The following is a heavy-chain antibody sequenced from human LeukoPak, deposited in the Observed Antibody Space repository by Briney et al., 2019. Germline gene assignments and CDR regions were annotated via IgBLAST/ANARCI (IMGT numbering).Heavy chain of an antibody. J-gene: IGHJ4*02. D-gene: IGHD3-22*01. V-gene: IGHV4-34*01. CDR2: INHSGST. CDR1: GGSFSGYY. Sequence: SETLSLTCAVYGGSFSGYYWSWIRQPPGKGLEWIGEINHSGSTNYNPSLKSRVTISVDTSKNQFSLKLSSVTAADTAVYYCARSSSGYWRVSYFDYWGQGTLVTVSS. CDR3: ARSSSGYWRVSYFDY.